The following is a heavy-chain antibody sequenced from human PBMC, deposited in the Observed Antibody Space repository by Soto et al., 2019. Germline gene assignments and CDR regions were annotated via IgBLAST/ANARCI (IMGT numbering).Heavy chain of an antibody. CDR2: IKQDGSEK. J-gene: IGHJ4*02. CDR1: GFTFSSYW. Sequence: EVQLVESGGGLVQPGGSLRLSCAASGFTFSSYWMSWVRQAPGKGLEWVANIKQDGSEKYYVDSVKGRFTISRDNAKNSLYLQMNGLRAEDTAVYYCARDLVQGFGELLLFDYWGQGTLVTVSS. CDR3: ARDLVQGFGELLLFDY. V-gene: IGHV3-7*01. D-gene: IGHD3-10*01.